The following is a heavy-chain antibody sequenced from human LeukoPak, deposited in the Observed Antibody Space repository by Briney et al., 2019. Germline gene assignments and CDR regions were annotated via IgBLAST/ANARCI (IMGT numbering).Heavy chain of an antibody. CDR2: MNPNSGNT. D-gene: IGHD2-2*01. CDR3: ARVVEVPAADNDAFDI. Sequence: ASVKVSCKASGYTFTSYDINWVRQATGQGLEWMGWMNPNSGNTGYAQKFQGRVTMTRNTSISTAYMELSSLRSEDTAVYYCARVVEVPAADNDAFDIWGQGTMVTVSS. V-gene: IGHV1-8*01. CDR1: GYTFTSYD. J-gene: IGHJ3*02.